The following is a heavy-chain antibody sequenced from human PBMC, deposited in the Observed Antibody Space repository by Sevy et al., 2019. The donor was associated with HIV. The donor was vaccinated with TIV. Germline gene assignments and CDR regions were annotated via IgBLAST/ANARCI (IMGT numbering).Heavy chain of an antibody. V-gene: IGHV1-69*06. Sequence: ASVKVSCKASGGTFSSYAISWVRQAPGQGLEWMGGIIPIFGTANYAQKFQGRVTITADKSTRTAYMELSSLRSEDTAVYYCARAPVTMVRGVTSSPFDYWGQGTLVTVSS. CDR2: IIPIFGTA. CDR1: GGTFSSYA. CDR3: ARAPVTMVRGVTSSPFDY. D-gene: IGHD3-10*01. J-gene: IGHJ4*02.